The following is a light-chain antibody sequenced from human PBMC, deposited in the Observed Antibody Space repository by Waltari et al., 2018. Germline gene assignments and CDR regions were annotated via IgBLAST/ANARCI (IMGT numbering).Light chain of an antibody. CDR1: EHGSKS. CDR3: QVWDTASNHVV. Sequence: SYVMTQAPAASVAPGETARLTCGAYEHGSKSVNWYQQKPAQAPVLVIYYDGGRPSGIPERFSAANSGNTATLTIARVEAADEADFYCQVWDTASNHVVFGGGTKLTVL. J-gene: IGLJ2*01. CDR2: YDG. V-gene: IGLV3-21*04.